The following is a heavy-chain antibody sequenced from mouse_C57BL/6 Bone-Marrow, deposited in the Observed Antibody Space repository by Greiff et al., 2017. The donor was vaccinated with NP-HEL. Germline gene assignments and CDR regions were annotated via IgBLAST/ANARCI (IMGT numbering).Heavy chain of an antibody. Sequence: VQLQQSGTVLARPGASVKMSCKTSGYTFTSYWMHWVQQRPGQGLEWIGAIYPGNRDTSYNQKFKGKAKLTAVPSASTAYMELRSLTHDDSAVYYCTRCRYYGSRTSYAMDYWGQGTSVTVSS. J-gene: IGHJ4*01. V-gene: IGHV1-5*01. CDR2: IYPGNRDT. CDR3: TRCRYYGSRTSYAMDY. D-gene: IGHD1-1*01. CDR1: GYTFTSYW.